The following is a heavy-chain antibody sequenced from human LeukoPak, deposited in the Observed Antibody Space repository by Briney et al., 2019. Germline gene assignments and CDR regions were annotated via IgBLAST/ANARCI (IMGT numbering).Heavy chain of an antibody. CDR1: GGSISSYY. Sequence: SETLSLTCTVSGGSISSYYWSWIRQPAGKGLEWIGRIYTSGSTNYNPSLKSRVTMSVDTSKNQFSLKLSSVTAADTAVYYCARDSRYYDILTGYNSGYYYMDVWGKGTTVTVSS. J-gene: IGHJ6*03. CDR2: IYTSGST. V-gene: IGHV4-4*07. CDR3: ARDSRYYDILTGYNSGYYYMDV. D-gene: IGHD3-9*01.